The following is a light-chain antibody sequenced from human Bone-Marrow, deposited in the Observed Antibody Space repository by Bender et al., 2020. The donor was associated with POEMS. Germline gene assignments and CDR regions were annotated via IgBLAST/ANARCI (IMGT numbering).Light chain of an antibody. CDR2: DDR. CDR3: QVWDTSADHVV. V-gene: IGLV3-21*02. Sequence: SYVLTQPPSVSVAPGQTARFTCGGDKIGTKRVHWYQQKPDQAPGLVVYDDRERPSGIPARFFGSSSGSTATLTITRVEAGDEADYFCQVWDTSADHVVFGGGTKLTVL. CDR1: KIGTKR. J-gene: IGLJ3*02.